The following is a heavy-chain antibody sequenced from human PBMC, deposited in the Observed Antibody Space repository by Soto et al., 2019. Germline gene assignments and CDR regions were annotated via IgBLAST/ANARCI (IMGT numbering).Heavy chain of an antibody. Sequence: VQLLESGGGLVQPGGSLRLSCAASGFTFSSYAMSWVRQAPGKGLEWVSAISGSGGSTYYADSVKGRFTISRDNSKNTLYLQMNSLRVEDTAVYYCAKGGVGYSSGWHEALDYWGQGTLVTVSS. J-gene: IGHJ4*02. D-gene: IGHD6-19*01. CDR3: AKGGVGYSSGWHEALDY. CDR2: ISGSGGST. V-gene: IGHV3-23*01. CDR1: GFTFSSYA.